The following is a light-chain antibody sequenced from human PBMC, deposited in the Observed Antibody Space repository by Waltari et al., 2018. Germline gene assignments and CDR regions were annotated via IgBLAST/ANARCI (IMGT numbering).Light chain of an antibody. CDR3: SSFTRGSTHVI. V-gene: IGLV2-14*03. CDR2: DVS. CDR1: SSDFGDYTS. Sequence: QSALTQPASVSGSPGQSITISCTGVSSDFGDYTSVSWYQQLPGKAPKLMILDVSNRPSGVSIRFSGSKSGNTASLTISGLRTEDEADYYCSSFTRGSTHVIFGGGTRLTVL. J-gene: IGLJ2*01.